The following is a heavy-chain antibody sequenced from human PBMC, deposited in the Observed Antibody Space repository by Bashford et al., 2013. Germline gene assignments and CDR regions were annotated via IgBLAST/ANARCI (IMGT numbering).Heavy chain of an antibody. CDR2: IIPIFGTA. D-gene: IGHD6-13*01. V-gene: IGHV1-69*13. Sequence: SVKVSCKASGGTFSSYAISWVRQAPGQGLEWMGGIIPIFGTANYAQKFQGRVTITADESTSTAYMELSSLRSEDTAVYYCAREGIIAAAGTRYFDLWGRGTLVTVSS. CDR3: AREGIIAAAGTRYFDL. CDR1: GGTFSSYA. J-gene: IGHJ2*01.